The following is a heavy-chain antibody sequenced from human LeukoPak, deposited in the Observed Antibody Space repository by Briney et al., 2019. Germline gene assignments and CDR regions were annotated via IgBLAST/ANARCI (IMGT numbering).Heavy chain of an antibody. J-gene: IGHJ4*02. D-gene: IGHD3-22*01. V-gene: IGHV4-30-2*01. CDR1: GGSISSGGYY. Sequence: TLSLTCSVSGGSISSGGYYWSWIRQPPGKGLEWIGYIYHSGSTYYNPSLKSRVTISVDRSKNQFSLKLSSVTAADTAVYYCARTYDSSGYYPYWGQGTLVTVSS. CDR2: IYHSGST. CDR3: ARTYDSSGYYPY.